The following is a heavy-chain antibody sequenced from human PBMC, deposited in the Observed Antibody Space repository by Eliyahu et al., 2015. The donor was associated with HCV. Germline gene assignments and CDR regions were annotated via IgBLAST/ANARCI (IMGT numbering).Heavy chain of an antibody. CDR3: ARVGGLTYYYAMDV. Sequence: QVQVQESGPGLVKPSETLSLTCTVSGGTIRNYYWSWIRQPPGKGLEWIGYIFYSGSTHYNTPPKSRVTISADTSKNQFSLKLSSVTAADTAVYYCARVGGLTYYYAMDVWGQGTTVTVSS. J-gene: IGHJ6*02. CDR2: IFYSGST. D-gene: IGHD3-16*01. V-gene: IGHV4-59*01. CDR1: GGTIRNYY.